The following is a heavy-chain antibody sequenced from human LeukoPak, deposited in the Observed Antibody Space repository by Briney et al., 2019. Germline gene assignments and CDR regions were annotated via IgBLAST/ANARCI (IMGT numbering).Heavy chain of an antibody. D-gene: IGHD7-27*01. CDR1: GGSFSGYY. V-gene: IGHV4-34*01. CDR2: INHSGST. Sequence: SETLSLTCAVYGGSFSGYYWSWIRQPPGKGLEWIGEINHSGSTNYNPSLKSRVTISVDTSKNQFSLKLSPVTAADTAVYYCARETPGAGHFDYWGQGSLVTVSS. CDR3: ARETPGAGHFDY. J-gene: IGHJ4*02.